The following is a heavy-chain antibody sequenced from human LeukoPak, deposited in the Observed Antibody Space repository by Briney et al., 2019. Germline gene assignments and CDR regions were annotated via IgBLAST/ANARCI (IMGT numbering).Heavy chain of an antibody. Sequence: GGSLRLSCAASGFTFNTYAMSWVRQAPGKGLEWVANIKLDGSEKYYMNSVKGRFTISRDNAKNSLNLQMNSLRAEDTAVYYCARETRGSYVPGLDSWGQGTLVTVSS. V-gene: IGHV3-7*01. CDR1: GFTFNTYA. D-gene: IGHD1-26*01. J-gene: IGHJ4*02. CDR2: IKLDGSEK. CDR3: ARETRGSYVPGLDS.